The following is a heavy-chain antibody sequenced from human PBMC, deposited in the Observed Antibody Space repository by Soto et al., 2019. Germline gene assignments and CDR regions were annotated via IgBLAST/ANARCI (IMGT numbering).Heavy chain of an antibody. V-gene: IGHV1-18*01. J-gene: IGHJ4*02. CDR2: ISAYNGNT. Sequence: QVQLVQSGAEVKKPGASVKVSCKASVYTFTSYGISWVRKALGQGREWMGWISAYNGNTNYAQKLQGRVTMTTDTYTSTADMELRSRRSDDTAVYYCARDLWWELQTGANFDYWGQGTLVTVSS. D-gene: IGHD1-26*01. CDR3: ARDLWWELQTGANFDY. CDR1: VYTFTSYG.